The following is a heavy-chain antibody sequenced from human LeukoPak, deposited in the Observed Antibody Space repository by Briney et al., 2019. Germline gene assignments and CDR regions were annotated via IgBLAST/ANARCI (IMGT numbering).Heavy chain of an antibody. J-gene: IGHJ6*03. V-gene: IGHV3-11*04. CDR1: GFIFSDYY. Sequence: GGSLRLSCAASGFIFSDYYMNWIRQAPGKGLEWVSYIRSSGGIIYYADSVKGRFTISRDNAKNSLFLQMNSLRADDTAVYYCARADRNYYMDVWGKGTTDTVSS. CDR3: ARADRNYYMDV. CDR2: IRSSGGII.